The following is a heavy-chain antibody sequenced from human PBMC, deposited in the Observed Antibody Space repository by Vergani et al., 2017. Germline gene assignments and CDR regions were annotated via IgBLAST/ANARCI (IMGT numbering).Heavy chain of an antibody. CDR2: ISGSGGST. Sequence: EVQLLESGGGLVQPGGSLRLSCAASGFTFSSYAMSWVRQAPGKGLEWVSAISGSGGSTYYADSVKGRFTISRDNSKNTRYLQMNSLRAEDTAVYYCAKRLSGGSGSSPGGHYFDYWGQGTLVTVSS. V-gene: IGHV3-23*01. J-gene: IGHJ4*02. CDR3: AKRLSGGSGSSPGGHYFDY. D-gene: IGHD5-12*01. CDR1: GFTFSSYA.